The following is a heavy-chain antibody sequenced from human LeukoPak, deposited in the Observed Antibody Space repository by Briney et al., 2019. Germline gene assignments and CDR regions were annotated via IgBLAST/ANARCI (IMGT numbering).Heavy chain of an antibody. CDR1: GGSISSYY. Sequence: SETLSLTCTVSGGSISSYYWSWTRQPPGKGLEWIGYIYYSGSTYYNPSLKSRVTISVDTSKNQFSLKLSSVTAADTAVYYCASPLYSSSWFQLYYFDYWGQGTLVTVSS. CDR3: ASPLYSSSWFQLYYFDY. CDR2: IYYSGST. D-gene: IGHD6-13*01. J-gene: IGHJ4*02. V-gene: IGHV4-59*08.